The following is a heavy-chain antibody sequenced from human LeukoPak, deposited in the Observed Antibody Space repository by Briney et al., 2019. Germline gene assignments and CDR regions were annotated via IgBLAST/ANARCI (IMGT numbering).Heavy chain of an antibody. J-gene: IGHJ4*02. V-gene: IGHV4-34*08. D-gene: IGHD2-2*01. CDR1: GFRFGSYW. CDR3: AGKYCSSTSCYILDFDY. Sequence: PGGSLRLSCAASGFRFGSYWIAWIRQPPGKGLEWIGEINHSGSTNYNPSLKSRVTISVDTSKNQFSLKLSSVTAADTAVYYCAGKYCSSTSCYILDFDYWGQGTLVTVSS. CDR2: INHSGST.